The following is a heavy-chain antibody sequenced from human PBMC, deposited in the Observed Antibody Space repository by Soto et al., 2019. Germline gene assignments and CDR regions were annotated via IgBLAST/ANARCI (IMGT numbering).Heavy chain of an antibody. J-gene: IGHJ3*02. CDR3: AKDQVCPRYCSGGSCYGAFDI. D-gene: IGHD2-15*01. Sequence: PGGSLRLSCAASGFTFSSYAISWVRQAPGKGLEWFSAISGSGGSTYYADSVKGRFTISRDNSKNTLYLQINSLRADDTALYYCAKDQVCPRYCSGGSCYGAFDIWGQGTMVTVSS. CDR2: ISGSGGST. CDR1: GFTFSSYA. V-gene: IGHV3-23*01.